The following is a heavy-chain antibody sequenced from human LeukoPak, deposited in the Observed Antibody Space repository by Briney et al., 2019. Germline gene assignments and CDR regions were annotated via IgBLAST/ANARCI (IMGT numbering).Heavy chain of an antibody. CDR3: AREGYSYGYYYYYMDV. J-gene: IGHJ6*03. CDR2: ISAYNGNT. V-gene: IGHV1-18*01. D-gene: IGHD5-18*01. Sequence: GASVKVSCTASGYTFTSYGISWVRQAPGQGLEWMGWISAYNGNTNYAQKLQGRVTMTTDTSTSTAYMELRSLRSDDTAVYYCAREGYSYGYYYYYMDVWGKGTTVTVSS. CDR1: GYTFTSYG.